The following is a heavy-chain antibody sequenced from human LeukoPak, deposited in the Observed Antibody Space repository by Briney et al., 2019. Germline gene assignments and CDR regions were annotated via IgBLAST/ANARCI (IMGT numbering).Heavy chain of an antibody. D-gene: IGHD2-2*01. Sequence: SETLSLTCTVSGYSISSGYYWGWIRQPPGKGLGWIGSIYHSGSTYYNPSLKSRVTISVDTSKNQFSVKLSSVTAADTAVYYCAREVVVVPAANNWFDPWGQGTLVTVSS. CDR1: GYSISSGYY. J-gene: IGHJ5*02. CDR2: IYHSGST. V-gene: IGHV4-38-2*02. CDR3: AREVVVVPAANNWFDP.